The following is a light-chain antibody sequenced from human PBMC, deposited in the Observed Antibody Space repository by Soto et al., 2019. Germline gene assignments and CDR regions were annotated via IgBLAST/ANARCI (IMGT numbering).Light chain of an antibody. V-gene: IGKV3-20*01. J-gene: IGKJ2*01. Sequence: EIVLTQSPGTLSLSPGAKATLYCRASQSFSTNYVAWYHQKPGHAPRLLIYAASSRATGIPDRFSGSGSGTDFTLTISRLEPEDFAVYYCQQYSSTPYTFGQGTKLEI. CDR3: QQYSSTPYT. CDR2: AAS. CDR1: QSFSTNY.